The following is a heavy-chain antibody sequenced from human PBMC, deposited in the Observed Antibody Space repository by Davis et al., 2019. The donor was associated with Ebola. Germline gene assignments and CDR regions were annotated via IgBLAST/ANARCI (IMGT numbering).Heavy chain of an antibody. CDR1: AGSFSGYY. CDR2: INHSGST. Sequence: SETLSLTCAVYAGSFSGYYWSSILQPSGKGLEWIGEINHSGSTTYNPSLKSRVTISVDTSKNQFSLKLSSVTAADTAVYYCARGSVWSGYRVDYWGQGTLVTVSS. D-gene: IGHD3-3*01. V-gene: IGHV4-34*01. CDR3: ARGSVWSGYRVDY. J-gene: IGHJ4*02.